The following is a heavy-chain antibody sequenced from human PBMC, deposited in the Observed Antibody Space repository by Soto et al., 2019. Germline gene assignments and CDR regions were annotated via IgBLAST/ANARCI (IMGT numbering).Heavy chain of an antibody. Sequence: ASVKVSCKASGYTFTSYTMHWVRQAPGQRLEWMGWINVANGNTKYSEKFQGRVTITRDTSASTAYMDLSSLTSEDTAVYYCARSTGNFYKLGQWGQGTLVTVSS. CDR3: ARSTGNFYKLGQ. V-gene: IGHV1-3*01. CDR1: GYTFTSYT. D-gene: IGHD3-10*01. J-gene: IGHJ4*02. CDR2: INVANGNT.